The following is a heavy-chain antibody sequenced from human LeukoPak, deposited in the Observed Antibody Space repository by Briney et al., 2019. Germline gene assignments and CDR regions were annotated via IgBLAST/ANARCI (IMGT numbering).Heavy chain of an antibody. J-gene: IGHJ3*02. CDR3: ARAMGYGTESDGFDI. D-gene: IGHD3-10*01. CDR1: GGSISSGSYY. V-gene: IGHV4-61*02. CDR2: IYTSGST. Sequence: SQTLSLTCTVSGGSISSGSYYWSWIRQPAGKGLEWIGRIYTSGSTNYNPSLKSRVTISVDTSKNQFSLKLSSVTAADTAVYYCARAMGYGTESDGFDIWGQGTMVTVSS.